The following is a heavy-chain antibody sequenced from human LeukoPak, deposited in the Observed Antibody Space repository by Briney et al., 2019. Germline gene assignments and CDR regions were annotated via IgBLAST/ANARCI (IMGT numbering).Heavy chain of an antibody. V-gene: IGHV4-59*01. D-gene: IGHD1-26*01. CDR1: GGSISSYY. Sequence: SETLSLTCTVSGGSISSYYWSWIRQPPGKGLEWIGYIYYSGSTNYNPSLKSRVTISVDTSKNQFSLKLSSVTDADTAVYYCARAISGSYSRAFDIWGQGAMVTVSS. CDR2: IYYSGST. J-gene: IGHJ3*02. CDR3: ARAISGSYSRAFDI.